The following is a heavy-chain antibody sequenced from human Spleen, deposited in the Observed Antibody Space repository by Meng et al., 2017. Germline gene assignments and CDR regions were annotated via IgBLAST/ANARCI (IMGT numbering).Heavy chain of an antibody. J-gene: IGHJ4*02. V-gene: IGHV5-51*01. Sequence: GESLKISCQGSGYRFTTYWIGWVRQMPGKGLEWVGIIYPGDSDTRYSPSFQGHVTMSVDKSISTAYLQWSSLRAADTAIYYCARAADTAMLTDCWGQGTLVTVSS. CDR1: GYRFTTYW. D-gene: IGHD5-18*01. CDR2: IYPGDSDT. CDR3: ARAADTAMLTDC.